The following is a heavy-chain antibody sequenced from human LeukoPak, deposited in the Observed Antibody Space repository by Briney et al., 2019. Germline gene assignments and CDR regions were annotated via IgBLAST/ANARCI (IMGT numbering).Heavy chain of an antibody. CDR3: AKDVGEWELLLEYFQH. D-gene: IGHD1-26*01. V-gene: IGHV3-33*06. J-gene: IGHJ1*01. Sequence: GGCLRLSCAASGFTFSSYGMHWVRQAPGKRLEWAAVIWYDGSNKYYVDSVKGRFTISRDNSKNTLYLQMNSLRAEDTAVYYCAKDVGEWELLLEYFQHWGQGTLVTVSS. CDR2: IWYDGSNK. CDR1: GFTFSSYG.